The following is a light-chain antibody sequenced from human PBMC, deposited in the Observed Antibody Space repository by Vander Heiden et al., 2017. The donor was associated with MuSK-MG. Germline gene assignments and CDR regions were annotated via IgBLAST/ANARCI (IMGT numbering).Light chain of an antibody. V-gene: IGKV1-5*03. CDR3: QQYNSWT. CDR1: PSISSW. CDR2: KTS. Sequence: DIQLTQSPSTLSASVGDRVTITCRASPSISSWMAWYQQKPGKVPTLLIYKTSTLTSGVPSRFSGSGSGTEFTLTISSLQPADFATYHCQQYNSWTFGQGTKVEVK. J-gene: IGKJ1*01.